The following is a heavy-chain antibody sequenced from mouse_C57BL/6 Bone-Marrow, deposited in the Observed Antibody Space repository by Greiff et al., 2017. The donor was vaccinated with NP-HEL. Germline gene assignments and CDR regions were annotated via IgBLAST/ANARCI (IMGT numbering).Heavy chain of an antibody. D-gene: IGHD3-2*02. CDR2: INPNNGGT. CDR3: AISPVDSSGPYAMDY. V-gene: IGHV1-26*01. Sequence: EVQLQQSGPELVKPGASVKISCKASGYTFTDYYMNWVKQSHGKSLEWIGDINPNNGGTSYNQKFKGKATLTVDKSSSTAYMELRSLTSEDSAVYYCAISPVDSSGPYAMDYWGQGTSVTVSS. CDR1: GYTFTDYY. J-gene: IGHJ4*01.